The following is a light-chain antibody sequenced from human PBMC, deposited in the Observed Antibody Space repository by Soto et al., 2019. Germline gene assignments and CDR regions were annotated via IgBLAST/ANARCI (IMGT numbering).Light chain of an antibody. V-gene: IGKV1-39*01. CDR2: AAS. J-gene: IGKJ4*01. CDR3: QQSYSTPLT. CDR1: QSIGGF. Sequence: VHMTQSASSLSVYVGHSVTLACRASQSIGGFLNWYQQKLGKAPKFMIYAASSLQSGVPSRFSGSGSGTDFTLTISSLQTEDFATYYCQQSYSTPLTFGGGTKVDIK.